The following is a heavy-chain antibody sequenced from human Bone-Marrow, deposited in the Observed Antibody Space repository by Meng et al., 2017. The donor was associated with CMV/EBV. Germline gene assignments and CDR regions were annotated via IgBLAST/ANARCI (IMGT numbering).Heavy chain of an antibody. CDR3: ARDPLH. J-gene: IGHJ4*02. CDR1: GFTFSSYA. Sequence: GESLKISCAASGFTFSSYAMHWVRQAPGKGLEWVAVISYDGSNKYYADSVKGRFTISRDNSKNTLYLQMNSLRAEDTAVYYCARDPLHWGQGTLVTVSS. V-gene: IGHV3-30-3*01. CDR2: ISYDGSNK.